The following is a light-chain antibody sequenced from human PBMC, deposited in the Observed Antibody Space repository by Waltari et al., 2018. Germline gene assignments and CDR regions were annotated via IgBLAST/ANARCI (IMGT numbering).Light chain of an antibody. V-gene: IGLV2-8*01. Sequence: QSALTQPPSASGSTGQSVTLPCTGPNSDVGGYNYVSWYQQHPGKAPRLMIYAVTKRPSGVPDRFSGSKSGNTASLTVSGLQAEDEADYYCGSYAGYNKAFGGGTKLTVL. CDR1: NSDVGGYNY. J-gene: IGLJ2*01. CDR2: AVT. CDR3: GSYAGYNKA.